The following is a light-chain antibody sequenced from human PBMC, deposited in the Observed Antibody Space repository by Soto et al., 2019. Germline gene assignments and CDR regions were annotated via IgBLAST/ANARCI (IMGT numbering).Light chain of an antibody. Sequence: EIVMTQSPATLSVSQGERATLSCRASETVYSNLAWYQQKPGQAPTLLIFAASTRATGIPARFSGSGSGTESTLTISSLQSEDFAVDYCQQYAKWPLTFGGGTKVEIK. V-gene: IGKV3-15*01. CDR2: AAS. CDR3: QQYAKWPLT. CDR1: ETVYSN. J-gene: IGKJ4*01.